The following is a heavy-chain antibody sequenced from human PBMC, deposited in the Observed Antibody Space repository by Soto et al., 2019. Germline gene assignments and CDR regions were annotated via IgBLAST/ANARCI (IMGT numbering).Heavy chain of an antibody. V-gene: IGHV1-18*01. D-gene: IGHD3-3*01. CDR3: ARDRYDFWSGYSIDS. J-gene: IGHJ4*02. Sequence: QVQLVQSGAEVKKPGASVKASCKASGYTFTSYGITWVRQAPGQGLEWMGWISVYNGNTNYAQKFRGRVTMTTDTSTSTAYLELRSLRSDDTAVYYCARDRYDFWSGYSIDSWGQGTLVTDSS. CDR2: ISVYNGNT. CDR1: GYTFTSYG.